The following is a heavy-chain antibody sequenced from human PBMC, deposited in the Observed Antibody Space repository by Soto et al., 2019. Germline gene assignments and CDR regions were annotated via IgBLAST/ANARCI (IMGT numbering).Heavy chain of an antibody. V-gene: IGHV1-18*01. D-gene: IGHD5-18*01. CDR1: GYTFTSYG. J-gene: IGHJ6*03. Sequence: ASVKVSCKASGYTFTSYGISWVRQAPGQGLEWMGWISAYNGNTNYAQKLQGRVTMTTDTSTSTAYMELRSLRSDDTAVYYCARSDDSYGFSDYYYYYMDVWGKGTTVTVSS. CDR2: ISAYNGNT. CDR3: ARSDDSYGFSDYYYYYMDV.